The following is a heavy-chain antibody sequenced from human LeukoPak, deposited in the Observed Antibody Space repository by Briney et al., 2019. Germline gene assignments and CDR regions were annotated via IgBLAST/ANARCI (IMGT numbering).Heavy chain of an antibody. V-gene: IGHV4-59*12. J-gene: IGHJ6*03. CDR3: ARGSYGDYVYYYYMDV. CDR2: IYYSGST. Sequence: SESLSLTCTVSGGSISSYYWSWIRQPPGKGLEWIGYIYYSGSTNYNPSLKSRVTISVDTSKNQFSLKLSSVTAADTAVYYCARGSYGDYVYYYYMDVWGKGTTVTVSS. CDR1: GGSISSYY. D-gene: IGHD4-17*01.